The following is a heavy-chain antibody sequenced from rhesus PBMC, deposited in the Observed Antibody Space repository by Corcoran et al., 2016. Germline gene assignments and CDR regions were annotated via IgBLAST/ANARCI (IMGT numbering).Heavy chain of an antibody. CDR2: ITNTGGST. CDR3: ARDVILDD. Sequence: VQLQESGPGLVKPSETLSLTCTASGFTFSIYDMSWVRQAPGKGLEWVSGITNTGGSTYYSDSVKGRFTISRDNSKNMFSLQMSTLRLEDTAVYYCARDVILDDWGQGVLVTVSS. J-gene: IGHJ4*01. D-gene: IGHD3-3*01. CDR1: GFTFSIYD. V-gene: IGHV3S5*01.